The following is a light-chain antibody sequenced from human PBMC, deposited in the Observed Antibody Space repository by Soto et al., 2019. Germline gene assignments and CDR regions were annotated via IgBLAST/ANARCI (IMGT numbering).Light chain of an antibody. CDR2: GAS. CDR1: QSLSSNY. CDR3: LQCDSSPWT. Sequence: EIVLTQSPGTLSLSQGERATLSCRASQSLSSNYLAWYQQKPGQAPRLRIYGASSRATGIPGRFSGSGSGTDFTLTISRLEPEDFAVFYCLQCDSSPWTFGQGTKVDIK. J-gene: IGKJ1*01. V-gene: IGKV3-20*01.